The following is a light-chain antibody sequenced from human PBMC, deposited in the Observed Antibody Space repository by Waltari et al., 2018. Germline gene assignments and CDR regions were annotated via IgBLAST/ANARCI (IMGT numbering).Light chain of an antibody. CDR3: QQSYSPPFT. Sequence: DIQMTQSPSSLSAFVGDRVTITCRASQTISTYLTWYQKKPGLAPNVLIYDASTLQSGVPSRFSGSGAGMDFTLTIGSLQPEDFASYYCQQSYSPPFTFGQGTRLDIK. J-gene: IGKJ5*01. CDR2: DAS. V-gene: IGKV1-39*01. CDR1: QTISTY.